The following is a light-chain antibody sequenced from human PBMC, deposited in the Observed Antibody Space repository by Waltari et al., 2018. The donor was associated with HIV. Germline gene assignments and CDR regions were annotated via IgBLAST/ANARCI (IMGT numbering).Light chain of an antibody. Sequence: IVMTQSPDILSVSPGESVTLSCWASQRISSNLAWYQQQPGKAPRLLIFAESTRAPGIPARFSGSGSGTEFTLTISSLQSEDVAIYYCQQYNDWPLYRFGQGTKLEIK. J-gene: IGKJ2*03. CDR3: QQYNDWPLYR. CDR2: AES. CDR1: QRISSN. V-gene: IGKV3-15*01.